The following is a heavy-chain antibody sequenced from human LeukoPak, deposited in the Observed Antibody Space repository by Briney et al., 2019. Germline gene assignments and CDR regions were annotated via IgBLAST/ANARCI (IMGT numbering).Heavy chain of an antibody. CDR1: GFTFSSYA. V-gene: IGHV3-23*01. Sequence: GGSLRLSCAASGFTFSSYAMSWVRQAPGKGLEWVSGISGSGGSTYYADSVKGRFTISRDNAKNSLYLQMNSLRAEDTAVYYCATNWNDDYYYGMDVWGQGTTVTVSS. CDR3: ATNWNDDYYYGMDV. J-gene: IGHJ6*02. D-gene: IGHD1-20*01. CDR2: ISGSGGST.